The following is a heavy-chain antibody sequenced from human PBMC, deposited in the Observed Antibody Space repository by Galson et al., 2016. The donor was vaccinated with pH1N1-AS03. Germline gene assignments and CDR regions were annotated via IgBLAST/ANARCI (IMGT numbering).Heavy chain of an antibody. J-gene: IGHJ2*01. Sequence: SLRLSCAASGFSFSASWMSWVRQAPGKGPEWVANIRQDGSEKYYVDSVEGRFTISRDNAKNSLYLQMNSLRDEDRAVYYCARESPLNYYLDLWAVAPWSLSPQ. V-gene: IGHV3-7*03. D-gene: IGHD1-7*01. CDR1: GFSFSASW. CDR2: IRQDGSEK. CDR3: ARESPLNYYLDL.